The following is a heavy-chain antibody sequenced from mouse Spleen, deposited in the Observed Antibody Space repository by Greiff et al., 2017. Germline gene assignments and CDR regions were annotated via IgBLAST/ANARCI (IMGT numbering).Heavy chain of an antibody. CDR1: GYTFTDYE. V-gene: IGHV1-15*01. D-gene: IGHD2-4*01. CDR2: IDPETGGT. Sequence: QVQLQQSGAELVRPGASVTLSCKASGYTFTDYEMHWVKQTPVHGLEWIGAIDPETGGTAYNQKFKGKAILTADKSSSTAYMELRSLTSEDSAVYYCTREDDYDDYWGQGTTLTVSS. J-gene: IGHJ2*01. CDR3: TREDDYDDY.